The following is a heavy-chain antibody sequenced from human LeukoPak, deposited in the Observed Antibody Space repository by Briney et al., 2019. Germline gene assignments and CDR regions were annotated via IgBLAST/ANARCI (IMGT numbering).Heavy chain of an antibody. J-gene: IGHJ4*02. D-gene: IGHD6-19*01. CDR3: SRGSGWLSVY. CDR1: GFTFGDYL. CDR2: ISGGTT. Sequence: GGSLRLSCTASGFTFGDYLMSWFRQAPGKGLEWIGFISGGTTEYAASVKGRFTISRDDSTSIAYLQMNSLTTEDTSVYYCSRGSGWLSVYWGQGTLVTVSS. V-gene: IGHV3-49*03.